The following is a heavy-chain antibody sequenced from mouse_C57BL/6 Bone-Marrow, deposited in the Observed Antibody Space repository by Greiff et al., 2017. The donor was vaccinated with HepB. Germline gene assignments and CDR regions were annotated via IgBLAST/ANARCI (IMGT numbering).Heavy chain of an antibody. CDR1: GFTFNTYA. Sequence: EVQLVESGGGLVQPKGSLKLSCAASGFTFNTYAMHWVRQAPGKGLEWVARIRSKSSNYATYYADSVKDRFTISRDDSQSMLYLQMNNLKTEDTAMYYCVRESPLLDNWEGLDYWGQGTTLTVSS. CDR3: VRESPLLDNWEGLDY. CDR2: IRSKSSNYAT. V-gene: IGHV10-3*01. D-gene: IGHD4-1*01. J-gene: IGHJ2*01.